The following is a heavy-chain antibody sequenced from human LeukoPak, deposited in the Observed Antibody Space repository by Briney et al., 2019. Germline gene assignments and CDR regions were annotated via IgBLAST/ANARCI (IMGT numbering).Heavy chain of an antibody. CDR2: IYTSGST. V-gene: IGHV4-61*02. Sequence: SQTLSLTCTVSGGSISSGSYYWSWIRQPAGKGLEWIGRIYTSGSTNYNPSLKSRVTISVDTSKNQFSLKLSSVTAADTAVYYCARDPGYSYYYMDVWGKGTTVTVSS. CDR3: ARDPGYSYYYMDV. D-gene: IGHD1-1*01. CDR1: GGSISSGSYY. J-gene: IGHJ6*03.